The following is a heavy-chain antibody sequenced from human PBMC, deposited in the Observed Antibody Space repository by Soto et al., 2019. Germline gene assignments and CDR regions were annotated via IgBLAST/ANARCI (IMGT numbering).Heavy chain of an antibody. CDR1: GFTFSSYA. CDR3: ARDPPYSSSYFDY. D-gene: IGHD6-6*01. J-gene: IGHJ4*02. CDR2: IWYDGSNK. V-gene: IGHV3-30*04. Sequence: GGSLRLSCAASGFTFSSYAMSWVRQAPGKGLEWVAVIWYDGSNKYYADSVKGRFTISRDNSKNTLYLQMNSLRAEDTAVYYCARDPPYSSSYFDYWGQGTPVTVSS.